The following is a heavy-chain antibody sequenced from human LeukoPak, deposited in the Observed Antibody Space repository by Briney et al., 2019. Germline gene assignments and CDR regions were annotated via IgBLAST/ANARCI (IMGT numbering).Heavy chain of an antibody. CDR1: GFTFSSYS. J-gene: IGHJ4*02. V-gene: IGHV3-74*01. D-gene: IGHD6-13*01. CDR3: ARVSSSSWWALDY. Sequence: GGSLRLSCAASGFTFSSYSMNWVRQAPGKGLVWVSRINTDGSSTSYADSVKGRFTISRDNAKNTLYLQMNSLRAEDTAVYYCARVSSSSWWALDYWGQGTLVTVSS. CDR2: INTDGSST.